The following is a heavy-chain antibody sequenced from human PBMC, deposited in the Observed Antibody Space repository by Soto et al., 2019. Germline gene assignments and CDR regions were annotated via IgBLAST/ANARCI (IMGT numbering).Heavy chain of an antibody. CDR3: AMRRGYKGGWFDP. CDR2: INHSGST. Sequence: SETLSLTCTVSGGSISSGDYYWSWIRQPPGKGLEWIGDINHSGSTNYNPSLKSRVTISVDTSKNQFSLKLSSVTAADTAVYYCAMRRGYKGGWFDPWGQGTLVTVSS. CDR1: GGSISSGDYY. J-gene: IGHJ5*02. D-gene: IGHD5-18*01. V-gene: IGHV4-39*07.